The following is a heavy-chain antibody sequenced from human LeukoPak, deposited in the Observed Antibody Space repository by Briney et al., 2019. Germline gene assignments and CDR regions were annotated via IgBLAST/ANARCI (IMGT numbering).Heavy chain of an antibody. CDR3: ARDGPSTVIFDY. CDR1: GYTVTAYY. Sequence: AAVKVSCKASGYTVTAYYMHWLRQAPGQGLEWMGWIDPNSGGTNYAQKFQDRVTMTRDTSISTAYMELSRLRSDDTAVYYCARDGPSTVIFDYWGQETLVTVSS. J-gene: IGHJ4*02. V-gene: IGHV1-2*02. D-gene: IGHD4-17*01. CDR2: IDPNSGGT.